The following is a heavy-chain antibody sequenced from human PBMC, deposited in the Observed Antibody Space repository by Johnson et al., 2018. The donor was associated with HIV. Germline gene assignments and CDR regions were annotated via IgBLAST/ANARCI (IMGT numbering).Heavy chain of an antibody. D-gene: IGHD3-9*01. CDR3: AKGDLTGWSTDALDI. Sequence: ISSDTTTMYYSDSVRGRFTISRDNVKNSLHLQMSSLRPEDTALYYCAKGDLTGWSTDALDIWGQGTMVTVSS. V-gene: IGHV3-11*01. CDR2: ISSDTTTM. J-gene: IGHJ3*02.